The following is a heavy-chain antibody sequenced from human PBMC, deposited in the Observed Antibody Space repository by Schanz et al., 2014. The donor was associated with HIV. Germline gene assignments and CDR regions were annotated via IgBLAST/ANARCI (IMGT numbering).Heavy chain of an antibody. V-gene: IGHV3-30*18. CDR2: ISYDGINK. D-gene: IGHD3-22*01. CDR3: AKDRNYYDSKYRGKGNYYYYYGMDV. Sequence: QVQLVESGGGVVRPGRSLRLSCAASGFTFSSFGMHWVRQAPGKGLEWVAVISYDGINKYYEDSAKGRLTISRDNSKNTLYLQMKSLRAEDTAVYYCAKDRNYYDSKYRGKGNYYYYYGMDVWGQGTTVTVSS. CDR1: GFTFSSFG. J-gene: IGHJ6*02.